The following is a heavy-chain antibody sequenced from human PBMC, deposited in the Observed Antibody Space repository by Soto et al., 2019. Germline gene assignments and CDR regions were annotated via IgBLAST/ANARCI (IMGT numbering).Heavy chain of an antibody. D-gene: IGHD2-21*02. CDR1: GGSIRSSLYY. J-gene: IGHJ5*02. CDR3: ASQFCSGGACFNWFDP. V-gene: IGHV4-30-4*01. CDR2: IFDSGIT. Sequence: QVQLQESGPGLVKPSQTLSLTCTVSGGSIRSSLYYWSWIRQPPGKGLEWIGYIFDSGITHYNPSLKSRVAMSVDPSKNQFPLNLTSVTAADTAVYFCASQFCSGGACFNWFDPWGHGTLVTVSS.